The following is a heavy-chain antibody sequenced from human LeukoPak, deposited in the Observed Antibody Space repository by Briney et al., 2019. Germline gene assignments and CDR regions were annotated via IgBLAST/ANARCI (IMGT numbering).Heavy chain of an antibody. CDR2: IYYSGST. Sequence: SETLSLTYALYGGSFSGYYWSWIRQHPGKGLEWIGFIYYSGSTNYNPSLKSRVVISVDTSKNQFSLKLSSVTAADTAIYYCARDYYGPLDYWGHGTLVTVSS. D-gene: IGHD3-10*01. J-gene: IGHJ4*01. V-gene: IGHV4-34*09. CDR1: GGSFSGYY. CDR3: ARDYYGPLDY.